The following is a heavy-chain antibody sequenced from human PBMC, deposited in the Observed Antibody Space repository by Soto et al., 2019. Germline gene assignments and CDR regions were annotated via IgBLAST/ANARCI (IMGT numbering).Heavy chain of an antibody. CDR1: GFTLSSYA. J-gene: IGHJ6*02. D-gene: IGHD3-22*01. V-gene: IGHV3-23*01. CDR2: IDGSGEYT. CDR3: AKDPDYGDTSGYLSPHPGAGEPGSPSPQYYCGMDV. Sequence: EVQVLESGGDLVQPGGSLRLSCAASGFTLSSYAMIWVRQAPGKGLEWVSVIDGSGEYTNYADSVKGRFTISRDTSKNPLYLQMTSLRAEDTAVYYCAKDPDYGDTSGYLSPHPGAGEPGSPSPQYYCGMDVWGQGTTVTVSS.